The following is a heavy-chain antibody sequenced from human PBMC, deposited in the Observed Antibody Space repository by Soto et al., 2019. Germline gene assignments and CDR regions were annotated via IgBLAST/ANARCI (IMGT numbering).Heavy chain of an antibody. Sequence: QVQLLESGPGLVKPSQTLSLTCYVSGDSISNLDYFWAWIRQPPGQALEYIGYIYKSATTYYNPSFESRVAISVDTSKSQFSLNVTSVTAADTAVYFCARGRYCLTGRCFPNWFDSWGQGALVTVSS. CDR1: GDSISNLDYF. CDR2: IYKSATT. V-gene: IGHV4-30-4*01. CDR3: ARGRYCLTGRCFPNWFDS. D-gene: IGHD7-27*01. J-gene: IGHJ5*01.